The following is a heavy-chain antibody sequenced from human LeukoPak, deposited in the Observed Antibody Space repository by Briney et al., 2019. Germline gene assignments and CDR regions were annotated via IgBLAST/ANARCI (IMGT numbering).Heavy chain of an antibody. V-gene: IGHV3-23*01. Sequence: GGSLRLSCAASGFTFSDHAMSWVRQAPGKGLEWVSFSGSGGSAYYPDTVKGRFTISRDKSKDTVFLQMNSLRAEDTAVYFCAKGRSSTSSYDYWGQGTLVTVSS. D-gene: IGHD2-2*01. CDR2: SGSGGSA. CDR1: GFTFSDHA. J-gene: IGHJ4*02. CDR3: AKGRSSTSSYDY.